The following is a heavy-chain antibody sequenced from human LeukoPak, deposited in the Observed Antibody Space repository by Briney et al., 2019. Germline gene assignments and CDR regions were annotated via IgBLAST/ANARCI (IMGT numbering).Heavy chain of an antibody. CDR1: GFTFSSYG. D-gene: IGHD6-13*01. CDR2: IWYDGSNK. CDR3: TRDNQYSSSWYSRGAFDI. V-gene: IGHV3-33*08. J-gene: IGHJ3*02. Sequence: PGRSLRLSCAASGFTFSSYGMHWVRQAPGKGLEWVAVIWYDGSNKYYADSVRGRFTISRDNSKNTLYLQMNSLRADDTAVYYCTRDNQYSSSWYSRGAFDIWGQGTMVTVSS.